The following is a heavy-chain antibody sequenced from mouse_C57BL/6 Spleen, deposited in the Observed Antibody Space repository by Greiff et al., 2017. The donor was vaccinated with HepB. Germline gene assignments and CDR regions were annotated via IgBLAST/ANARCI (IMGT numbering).Heavy chain of an antibody. V-gene: IGHV1-5*01. CDR3: TRGGLLEYYYAMDY. CDR1: GYTFTSYW. CDR2: IYPGNSDT. D-gene: IGHD2-12*01. J-gene: IGHJ4*01. Sequence: DVKLMESGTVLERPGASVKMSCKTSGYTFTSYWMHWVKQRPGQGLEWIGAIYPGNSDTSYNQKFKGKAKLTAIISASTAYMELSSLTNEDSAVYYSTRGGLLEYYYAMDYWGQGTSVTVSS.